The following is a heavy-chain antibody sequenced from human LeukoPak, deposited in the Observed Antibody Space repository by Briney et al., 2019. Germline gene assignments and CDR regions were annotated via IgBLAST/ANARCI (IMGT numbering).Heavy chain of an antibody. Sequence: PGGSLRLSCAASGFTFSSYAMSWVRQAPGKGLEWVSAISGSGGSTYYADSVKGRFTISRDNSKNTLYLQMNSLRAEDTAVYYCANPLGGVIVIPGAFDIWGQGTMVTVSS. CDR3: ANPLGGVIVIPGAFDI. D-gene: IGHD3-16*02. CDR1: GFTFSSYA. V-gene: IGHV3-23*01. CDR2: ISGSGGST. J-gene: IGHJ3*02.